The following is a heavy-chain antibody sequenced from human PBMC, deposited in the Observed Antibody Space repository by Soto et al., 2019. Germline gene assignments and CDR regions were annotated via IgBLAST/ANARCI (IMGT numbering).Heavy chain of an antibody. V-gene: IGHV3-64*01. D-gene: IGHD1-7*01. J-gene: IGHJ4*02. CDR2: ISSNGGTT. CDR1: GFTFSSYD. Sequence: EVQLAESGGGMVQPGGSLILSCVASGFTFSSYDMHWVRQAPGKGLEYVSSISSNGGTTYYGNSVKGRFTISRDNSKNTLYLQMGSLRAEDMAVYYCVRRVSGNYDYWGQGTLVTVSS. CDR3: VRRVSGNYDY.